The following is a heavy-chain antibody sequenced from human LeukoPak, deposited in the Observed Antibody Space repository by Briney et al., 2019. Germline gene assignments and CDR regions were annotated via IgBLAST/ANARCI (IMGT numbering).Heavy chain of an antibody. CDR3: ARPAGIQLWPLDY. Sequence: GESLKISCKGSGYSFTSYWIGWVRQMPGKGLEWMGIIYPGDSDTRYSPSFQGQVTISADKSISTAYLQWSRLKASDTAMCYCARPAGIQLWPLDYWGQGILVTVSS. D-gene: IGHD5-18*01. CDR1: GYSFTSYW. CDR2: IYPGDSDT. J-gene: IGHJ4*02. V-gene: IGHV5-51*01.